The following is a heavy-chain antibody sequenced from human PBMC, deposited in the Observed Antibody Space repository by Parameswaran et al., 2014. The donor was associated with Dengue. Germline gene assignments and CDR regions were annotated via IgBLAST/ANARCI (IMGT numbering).Heavy chain of an antibody. Sequence: PGKGLEWVSGISWNSGSIGYADSVKGRFTISRDNAKNSLYLQMNSLRAEDTALYYCAKRVQPPNSSGWYFRGQGTLVTVSS. CDR3: AKRVQPPNSSGWYF. D-gene: IGHD6-19*01. CDR2: ISWNSGSI. V-gene: IGHV3-9*01. J-gene: IGHJ4*02.